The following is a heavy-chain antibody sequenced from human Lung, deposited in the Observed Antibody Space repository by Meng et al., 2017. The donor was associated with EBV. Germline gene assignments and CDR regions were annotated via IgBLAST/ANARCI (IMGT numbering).Heavy chain of an antibody. V-gene: IGHV3-20*04. Sequence: VILVGVGGSVVRPGGPLRLFCVASGFTFDDCGMGWVRQAPGKGLEWISGISWNGGSTGYAESVKGRFTISKDNSKNTLYLQMNNLRAEDTAVYYCARDGDYIPFENWGQGTLVTVSS. CDR1: GFTFDDCG. CDR3: ARDGDYIPFEN. CDR2: ISWNGGST. J-gene: IGHJ4*02. D-gene: IGHD4-17*01.